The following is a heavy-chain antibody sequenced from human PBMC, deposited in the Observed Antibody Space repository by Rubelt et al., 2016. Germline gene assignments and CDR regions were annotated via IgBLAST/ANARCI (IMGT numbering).Heavy chain of an antibody. D-gene: IGHD3-22*01. J-gene: IGHJ6*02. CDR3: ARDSNGYDSSGGPYYYYGMDV. CDR2: IKQDGSEK. CDR1: GFTFSSYG. V-gene: IGHV3-7*01. Sequence: ESGGGVVQPGRSLRLSCAASGFTFSSYGMHWVRQAPGKGLEWVANIKQDGSEKYYVDSVKGRFTISRDNAKNSLYLQMNSLRAEDTAVYYCARDSNGYDSSGGPYYYYGMDVWGQGTTVTVSS.